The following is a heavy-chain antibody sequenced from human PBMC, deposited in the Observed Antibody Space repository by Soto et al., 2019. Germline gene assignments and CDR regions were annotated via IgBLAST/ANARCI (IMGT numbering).Heavy chain of an antibody. CDR2: ISYDGSNK. J-gene: IGHJ6*02. Sequence: QVQLVESGGGVVQPGRSLRLSCAASGFTFSSYGMHWVRQAPGKGLEWVAVISYDGSNKYYADSVKGRFTISRDNSKNTLDLQMNSLRAEDTAVYYCAKVRGHGDYYYYGMDVWGQGTTVTVSS. CDR1: GFTFSSYG. V-gene: IGHV3-30*18. CDR3: AKVRGHGDYYYYGMDV.